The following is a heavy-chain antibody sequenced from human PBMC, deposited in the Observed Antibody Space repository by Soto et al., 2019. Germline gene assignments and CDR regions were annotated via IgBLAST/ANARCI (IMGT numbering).Heavy chain of an antibody. D-gene: IGHD4-4*01. V-gene: IGHV4-39*01. J-gene: IGHJ6*03. CDR3: ARTGYDYSNSLYYYYYYMDV. CDR2: IYYSGST. CDR1: GGSISSSSYY. Sequence: QLQLQESGPGLVKPSETLSLTCTVSGGSISSSSYYWGWIRQPPGKGLEWIGSIYYSGSTYYNPSLKSRVTISVDTSKNQFSLKLSSVTAADTAVYYCARTGYDYSNSLYYYYYYMDVWGKGTTVTVSS.